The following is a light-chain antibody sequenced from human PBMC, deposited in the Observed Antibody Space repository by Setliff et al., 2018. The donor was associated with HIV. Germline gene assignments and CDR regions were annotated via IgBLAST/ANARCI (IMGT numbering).Light chain of an antibody. CDR2: EVS. V-gene: IGLV2-14*01. Sequence: QSALPQPASVSGSPGQSITISCTGTSSDVGGYNWVSWYQQHPGKAPKLMIYEVSNRPSGVSNRFSGSKSGSTAFLTISGLQAEDEADYYCTSYTRDNTITRVFGTGTKVIV. CDR1: SSDVGGYNW. CDR3: TSYTRDNTITRV. J-gene: IGLJ1*01.